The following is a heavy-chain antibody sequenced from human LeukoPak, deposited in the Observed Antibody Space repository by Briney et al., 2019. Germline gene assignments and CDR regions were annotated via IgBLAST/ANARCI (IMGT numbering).Heavy chain of an antibody. Sequence: GGSLRLSCAASGFTFSDARMSWVRQAPGKGLGWVSRINSDGSSTNYADSVKGRFTISTDNAKNPLYLQMNSLRAEDTAVYYCATSSGGFDYWGQGTLVTVSS. CDR1: GFTFSDAR. CDR2: INSDGSST. D-gene: IGHD3-10*01. CDR3: ATSSGGFDY. J-gene: IGHJ4*02. V-gene: IGHV3-74*01.